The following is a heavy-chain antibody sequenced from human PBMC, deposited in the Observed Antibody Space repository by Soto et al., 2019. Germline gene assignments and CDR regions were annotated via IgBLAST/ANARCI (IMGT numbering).Heavy chain of an antibody. J-gene: IGHJ5*02. CDR2: INAKNGAT. D-gene: IGHD6-19*01. CDR1: GYIFSGNY. CDR3: ARAREDSSGWFDH. Sequence: QVQLVQSGAEVRQPGASVKVSCKASGYIFSGNYLHWVRRAPGQGLEWMAWINAKNGATNYAQKFRGRATVTRDTSISTTYLELSGLTSDDTAVYYCARAREDSSGWFDHWGQGTQVTVSP. V-gene: IGHV1-2*02.